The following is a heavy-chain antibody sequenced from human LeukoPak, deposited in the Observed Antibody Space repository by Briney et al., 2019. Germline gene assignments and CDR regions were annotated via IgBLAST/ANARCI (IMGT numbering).Heavy chain of an antibody. CDR3: AVVVPAAIPKIFDY. D-gene: IGHD2-2*02. Sequence: ASVKVSCEVSGYTLTELSMHWVRQAPGKGLEWMGGFDPEDGETIYAQKFQGRVTMTEDTSTDTAYMELSSLRSEDTAVYYCAVVVPAAIPKIFDYWGQGTLVTVSS. CDR2: FDPEDGET. V-gene: IGHV1-24*01. J-gene: IGHJ4*02. CDR1: GYTLTELS.